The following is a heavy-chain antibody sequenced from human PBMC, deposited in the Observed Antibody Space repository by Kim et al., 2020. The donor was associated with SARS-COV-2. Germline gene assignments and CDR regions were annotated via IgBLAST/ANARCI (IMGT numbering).Heavy chain of an antibody. CDR1: GYTFTSYA. V-gene: IGHV1-3*01. D-gene: IGHD3-10*01. Sequence: ASVKVSCKASGYTFTSYAMHWVRQAPGQRLEWMGWINAGNGNTKYSQKFQGRVTITRDTSASTAYMELSSLRSEDTAVYYCARVNRGLLWFRELSMDVWGKGTTVTVSS. CDR3: ARVNRGLLWFRELSMDV. CDR2: INAGNGNT. J-gene: IGHJ6*04.